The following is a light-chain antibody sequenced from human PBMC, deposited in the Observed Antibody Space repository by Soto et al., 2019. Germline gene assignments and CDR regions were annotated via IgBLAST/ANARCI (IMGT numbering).Light chain of an antibody. Sequence: SVLTQPASVSGSPGQSITFSFPGTNSYVGSYDYVSWHQQHPGKAPKLIIYDVNNRPSGVPSRFSGSKSGNTASLTISGLQTEDEADYYCCAYSTSGTHVFGTGTKVTVL. CDR1: NSYVGSYDY. CDR2: DVN. CDR3: CAYSTSGTHV. J-gene: IGLJ1*01. V-gene: IGLV2-14*03.